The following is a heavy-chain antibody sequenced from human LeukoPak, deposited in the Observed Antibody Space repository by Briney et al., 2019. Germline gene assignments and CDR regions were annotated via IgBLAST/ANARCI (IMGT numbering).Heavy chain of an antibody. CDR3: ARQGVGATTGYYFDY. CDR1: GYSFTSCW. D-gene: IGHD1-26*01. J-gene: IGHJ4*02. CDR2: IYPGDSDT. Sequence: GESLKISCKGSGYSFTSCWIGWVRQMPGKGLEWMGIIYPGDSDTRYSPSFQGQVTISADKSISTAYLQWSSLKASDTAMYYCARQGVGATTGYYFDYWGQGTLVTVSS. V-gene: IGHV5-51*01.